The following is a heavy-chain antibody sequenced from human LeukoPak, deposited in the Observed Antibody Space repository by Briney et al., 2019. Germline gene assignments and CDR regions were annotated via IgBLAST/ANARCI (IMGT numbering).Heavy chain of an antibody. D-gene: IGHD2-2*02. CDR1: GFTFSSYA. CDR3: STDLYQLYVGYYFDY. V-gene: IGHV3-15*01. Sequence: PGGSLRLSCAASGFTFSSYAMSWVRQAPGKGLEWVGRIKSKTDGGTTDYAAPVKGRFAISRDDSKNTLYLQMNSLKIEDTAVYYCSTDLYQLYVGYYFDYWGQGTSVTVSS. CDR2: IKSKTDGGTT. J-gene: IGHJ4*02.